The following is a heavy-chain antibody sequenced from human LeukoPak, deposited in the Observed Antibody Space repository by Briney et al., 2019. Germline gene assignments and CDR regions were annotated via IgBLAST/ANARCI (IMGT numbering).Heavy chain of an antibody. J-gene: IGHJ4*02. D-gene: IGHD6-19*01. CDR2: INPSGGST. CDR3: ARVKQWLVKEVFDY. V-gene: IGHV1-46*01. CDR1: GYTFTSYY. Sequence: ASVKVSCKASGYTFTSYYMHWVRQAPGQGLEWMGIINPSGGSTSYAQKFQGRVTMTRDTSISTAYMELSRLRSDDTAVYFCARVKQWLVKEVFDYWGQGTLVTVSS.